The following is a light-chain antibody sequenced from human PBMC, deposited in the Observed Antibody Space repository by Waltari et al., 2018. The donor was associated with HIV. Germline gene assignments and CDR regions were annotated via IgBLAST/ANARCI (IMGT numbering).Light chain of an antibody. J-gene: IGLJ3*02. Sequence: QSVLPPPPSASGTPGPRRPHPCSGSSSHTGSNTVTWYQHLPGTAPKLLIYSNNPRPSGVPDRPSCSKSGTSASLAISGLQSEDEANYYCAAWDDSLIGPVFGGGTKLTVL. V-gene: IGLV1-44*01. CDR1: SSHTGSNT. CDR3: AAWDDSLIGPV. CDR2: SNN.